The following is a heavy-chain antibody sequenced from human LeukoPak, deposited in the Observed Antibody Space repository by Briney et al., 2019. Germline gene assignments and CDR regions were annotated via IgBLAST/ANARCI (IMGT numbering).Heavy chain of an antibody. D-gene: IGHD1-14*01. Sequence: PSETLSLTCTVSGGSFSSYYWSWIRQPAGKGLEWIGRIYSSGSTTYNPSLKSRVTLSVDTSKNQFSLKLSSVTAADTAMYYCARDGTYNSFDYWGQGTLVTVSS. CDR3: ARDGTYNSFDY. CDR2: IYSSGST. V-gene: IGHV4-4*07. CDR1: GGSFSSYY. J-gene: IGHJ4*02.